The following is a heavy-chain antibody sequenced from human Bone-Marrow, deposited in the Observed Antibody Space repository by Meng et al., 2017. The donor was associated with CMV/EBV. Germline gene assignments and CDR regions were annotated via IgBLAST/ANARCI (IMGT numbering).Heavy chain of an antibody. J-gene: IGHJ4*02. CDR2: INHSGST. Sequence: GSLRLSCAVYGGSFSGYYWSWIRQPPGKGLEWIGEINHSGSTSYNPSLKSRVTISVDSSKNQFSLKVNSVAAADTALYYCARRQADGLDYYFDYWGQGTLVTVSS. CDR1: GGSFSGYY. V-gene: IGHV4-34*01. CDR3: ARRQADGLDYYFDY. D-gene: IGHD6-13*01.